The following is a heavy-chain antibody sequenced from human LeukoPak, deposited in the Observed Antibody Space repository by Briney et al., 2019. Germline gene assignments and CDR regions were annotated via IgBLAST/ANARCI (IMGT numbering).Heavy chain of an antibody. V-gene: IGHV4-4*02. Sequence: SETLSLTCAVSGGSISSSNWWSWIRQPPGKGLEWIGEIYHSGSTNYNPSLKSRVTISVDKSKTQFSLKLSSVTTADTAVYYCARHTAMVLFDYWGQGTLVTVSS. CDR3: ARHTAMVLFDY. J-gene: IGHJ4*02. CDR1: GGSISSSNW. D-gene: IGHD5-18*01. CDR2: IYHSGST.